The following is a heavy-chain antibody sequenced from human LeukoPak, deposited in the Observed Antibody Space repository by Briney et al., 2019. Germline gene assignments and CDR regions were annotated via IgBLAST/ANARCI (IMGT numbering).Heavy chain of an antibody. CDR3: AREPQKYYDYD. V-gene: IGHV3-30-3*01. D-gene: IGHD3-16*01. J-gene: IGHJ4*02. Sequence: GGSLRLSCAASGFTFSSYAMHWVRQAPGKGLEWVAVISYDGSNKYYADSVKGRFTISRDNSKNTLYLQMNSLRAEDTAVYYCAREPQKYYDYDWGQGTLVTVSS. CDR1: GFTFSSYA. CDR2: ISYDGSNK.